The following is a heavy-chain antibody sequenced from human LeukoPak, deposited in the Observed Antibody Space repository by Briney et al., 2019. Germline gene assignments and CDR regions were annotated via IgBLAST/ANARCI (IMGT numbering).Heavy chain of an antibody. CDR1: GYTFTSYD. CDR2: MNPNSGNT. J-gene: IGHJ3*02. D-gene: IGHD3-22*01. CDR3: ARAKWVKWLYRFGAFDI. V-gene: IGHV1-8*01. Sequence: ASVKVSCKASGYTFTSYDINWVRQATGQGLEWMGWMNPNSGNTGYAQKFQGRVTMTRNTSISTAYMELSSLRSEDTAVYYCARAKWVKWLYRFGAFDIWGQGTMVTVSS.